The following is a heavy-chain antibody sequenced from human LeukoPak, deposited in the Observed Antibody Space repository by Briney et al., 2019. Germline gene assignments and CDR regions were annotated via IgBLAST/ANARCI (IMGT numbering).Heavy chain of an antibody. Sequence: SETLSLTCTVSGGSITPYYLTWIRQPPGGGLEWIGYVYYDGSNDYNPSLRSRVTILLDMSKHQFSLKLTSVTAADTAAYYCATNTGTVFDYWGQGILVTVSS. CDR2: VYYDGSN. CDR1: GGSITPYY. J-gene: IGHJ4*02. CDR3: ATNTGTVFDY. V-gene: IGHV4-59*01.